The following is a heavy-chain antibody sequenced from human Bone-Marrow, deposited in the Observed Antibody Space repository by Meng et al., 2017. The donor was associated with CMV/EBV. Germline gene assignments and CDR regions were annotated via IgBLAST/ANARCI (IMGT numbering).Heavy chain of an antibody. Sequence: SETLSLTCAVYGGSFSSYYWSWIRQPPGKGLEWIGEINHSRSTNYNPSLKSRVTISVDTSKNQFSLKLSSVTAADTAVYYCARAELRFLEWLLPKYGMDVWGQGTTVTVSS. V-gene: IGHV4-34*01. J-gene: IGHJ6*02. CDR1: GGSFSSYY. CDR3: ARAELRFLEWLLPKYGMDV. D-gene: IGHD3-3*01. CDR2: INHSRST.